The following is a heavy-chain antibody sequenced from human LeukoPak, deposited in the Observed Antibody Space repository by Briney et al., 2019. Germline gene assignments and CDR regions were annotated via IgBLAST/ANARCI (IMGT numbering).Heavy chain of an antibody. CDR3: AKDLSRVTPYYFDY. CDR1: GFTFSDYY. CDR2: ISSSGSTI. Sequence: PGGSLRLSCAASGFTFSDYYMSWIRQAPGKGLEWVSYISSSGSTIYYADSVKGRFTISRDNAKNSLYLQMNSLRAEDTAVYYCAKDLSRVTPYYFDYWGQGTLVTVSS. V-gene: IGHV3-11*04. D-gene: IGHD4-23*01. J-gene: IGHJ4*02.